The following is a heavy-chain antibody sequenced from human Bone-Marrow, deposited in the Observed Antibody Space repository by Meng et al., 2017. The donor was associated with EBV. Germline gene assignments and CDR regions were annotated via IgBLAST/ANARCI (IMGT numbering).Heavy chain of an antibody. V-gene: IGHV1-69*01. CDR2: IIPIFGTA. J-gene: IGHJ5*02. Sequence: QGRLVESGAEVKKPGSSVKVSFKASGCTFSSYAISWVRQAPGQGLEWMGGIIPIFGTANYAQKFQGRVTITADESTSTAYMELSSLRSEDTAVYYCARASAVAGTWWFDPWGQGTLVTVSS. D-gene: IGHD6-19*01. CDR3: ARASAVAGTWWFDP. CDR1: GCTFSSYA.